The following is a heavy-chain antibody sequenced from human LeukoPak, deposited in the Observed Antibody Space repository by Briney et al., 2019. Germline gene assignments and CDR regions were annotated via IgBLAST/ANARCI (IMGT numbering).Heavy chain of an antibody. CDR2: IKQDGSEK. J-gene: IGHJ3*02. V-gene: IGHV3-7*01. Sequence: GGSLRLSCAASGFTFSSYWMSWVRQAPGKGLEWVANIKQDGSEKYYVDSVKGRFTISRDNAKNSLYLQMNSLRAEDTAVYYCARSHIAARPDAFDIWGQGTMVTVSS. CDR3: ARSHIAARPDAFDI. CDR1: GFTFSSYW. D-gene: IGHD6-6*01.